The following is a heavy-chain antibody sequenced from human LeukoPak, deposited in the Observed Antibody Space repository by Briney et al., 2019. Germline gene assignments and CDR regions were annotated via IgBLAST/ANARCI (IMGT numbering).Heavy chain of an antibody. CDR1: GGSISSGSYY. J-gene: IGHJ4*02. Sequence: SETLSLTCTVSGGSISSGSYYWSWIRQPAGTGLEWIGHIYTSGSTNYNPSLKSRVTISVDTSKNQFSLKLSSVTAADTAVYYCARDGYYYGSSGYYYPEDWGQGTLVTVSS. D-gene: IGHD3-22*01. V-gene: IGHV4-61*09. CDR3: ARDGYYYGSSGYYYPED. CDR2: IYTSGST.